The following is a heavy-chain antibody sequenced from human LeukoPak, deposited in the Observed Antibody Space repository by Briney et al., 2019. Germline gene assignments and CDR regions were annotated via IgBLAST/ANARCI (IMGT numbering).Heavy chain of an antibody. D-gene: IGHD2-2*03. Sequence: GGSLRLSCAASGFTFSSYSMNWVRQAPGKGLEWVSYISSSSSTIYYADSVKGRFTISRDNAKNSLYLQMNSLRAEDTAVYYCARDHLXFMGIVVVPAAASYKXFXXWGQXXLVT. V-gene: IGHV3-48*01. J-gene: IGHJ4*02. CDR2: ISSSSSTI. CDR3: ARDHLXFMGIVVVPAAASYKXFXX. CDR1: GFTFSSYS.